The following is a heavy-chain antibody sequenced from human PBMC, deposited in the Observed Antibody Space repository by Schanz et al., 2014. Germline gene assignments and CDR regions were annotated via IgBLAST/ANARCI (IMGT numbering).Heavy chain of an antibody. CDR1: GFTFSSYG. CDR2: IWYDGNNK. J-gene: IGHJ4*02. V-gene: IGHV3-33*06. CDR3: AKSYDTSGYSGFDY. Sequence: HVQLVESGGDVVQPGRSLRLSCAASGFTFSSYGMHWVRPAPGKGLEWVAVIWYDGNNKYYADSVKGRFTISRDNSKNILYLQMNSLRTEDTAVYFCAKSYDTSGYSGFDYWGQGTLVTVSS. D-gene: IGHD3-22*01.